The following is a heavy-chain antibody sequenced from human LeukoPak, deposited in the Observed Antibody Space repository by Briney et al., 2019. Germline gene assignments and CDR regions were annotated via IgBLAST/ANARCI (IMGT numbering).Heavy chain of an antibody. CDR2: INPNSGGT. CDR3: ARVVRGGDAFDI. CDR1: GYTFTSYG. Sequence: ASVKVSCKASGYTFTSYGISWVRQAPGQGLEWMGWINPNSGGTNYAQKFQGRVTMTRDTSISTAYMELSRLRSDDTAVYYCARVVRGGDAFDIWGQGTMVTVSS. V-gene: IGHV1-2*02. D-gene: IGHD3-10*01. J-gene: IGHJ3*02.